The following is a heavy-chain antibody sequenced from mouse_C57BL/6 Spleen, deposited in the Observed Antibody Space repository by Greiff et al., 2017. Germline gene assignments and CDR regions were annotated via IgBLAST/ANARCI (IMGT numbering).Heavy chain of an antibody. CDR3: TRIDTTVVGDWYFDV. J-gene: IGHJ1*03. CDR1: GFNIKDYY. Sequence: VQLKESGAELVRPGASVKLSCTASGFNIKDYYMHWVKQRPEQGLEWIGRIDPEDGDTEYAPKFQGKATMTADTSSNTAYLQLSSLTSEDTAVYYCTRIDTTVVGDWYFDVWGTGTTVTVSS. CDR2: IDPEDGDT. D-gene: IGHD1-1*01. V-gene: IGHV14-1*01.